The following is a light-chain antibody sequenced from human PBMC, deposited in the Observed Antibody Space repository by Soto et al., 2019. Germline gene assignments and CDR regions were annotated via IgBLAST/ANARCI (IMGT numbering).Light chain of an antibody. J-gene: IGLJ1*01. V-gene: IGLV2-14*03. Sequence: QSVLTQPASVSGSPGRSITISCTGTSSDVGGYNYVSWYQHHPGKAPKLMIYDVSNRPSGVSNRFSGSKSGNTASLTISGLQPEDDADYYCSSYTTCNTRQIVFVT. CDR1: SSDVGGYNY. CDR3: SSYTTCNTRQIV. CDR2: DVS.